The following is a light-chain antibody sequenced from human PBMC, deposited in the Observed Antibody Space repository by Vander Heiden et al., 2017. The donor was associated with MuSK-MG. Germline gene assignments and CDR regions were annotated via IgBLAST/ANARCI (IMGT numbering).Light chain of an antibody. J-gene: IGLJ3*02. Sequence: QSVLTQPPSASGPPGQRVTISCSGSSSNTGSNYVYWYQQLPGTAPKLLIYRNNQRPSGVPDRFSGSKSGTSASLAISGLRSEDEADYYCAAWDDSLSGRVFGGGTKLTVL. CDR2: RNN. V-gene: IGLV1-47*01. CDR1: SSNTGSNY. CDR3: AAWDDSLSGRV.